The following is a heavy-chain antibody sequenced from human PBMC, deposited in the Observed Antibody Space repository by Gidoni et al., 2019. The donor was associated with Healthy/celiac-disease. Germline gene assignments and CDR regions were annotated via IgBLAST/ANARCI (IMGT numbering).Heavy chain of an antibody. D-gene: IGHD3-3*01. CDR1: GFAFAAYA. Sequence: EVQLVESGGGLVQPGRSLRLSCSASGFAFAAYALHWVRQAPGKGLEWGSGISWNSGSIGYADSVKGRFTISRDNAKNSLYLQMNSLRAEDTALYYCAKESYDFWSGSESGGMDVWGQGTTVTVSS. J-gene: IGHJ6*02. V-gene: IGHV3-9*01. CDR2: ISWNSGSI. CDR3: AKESYDFWSGSESGGMDV.